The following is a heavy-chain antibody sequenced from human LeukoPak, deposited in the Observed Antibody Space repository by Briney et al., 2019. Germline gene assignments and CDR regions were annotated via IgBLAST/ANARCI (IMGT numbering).Heavy chain of an antibody. CDR2: INSDGSST. CDR1: GFTFSSYW. D-gene: IGHD2/OR15-2a*01. Sequence: GGSLRLSCAASGFTFSSYWMHWVRQAPGKGLVWVSRINSDGSSTSYADSVKGRFTISRDNAKNTLYLQMNSLRAEDTAVYYCASQNTGHDAFDIWGQGTMVTVSS. CDR3: ASQNTGHDAFDI. V-gene: IGHV3-74*01. J-gene: IGHJ3*02.